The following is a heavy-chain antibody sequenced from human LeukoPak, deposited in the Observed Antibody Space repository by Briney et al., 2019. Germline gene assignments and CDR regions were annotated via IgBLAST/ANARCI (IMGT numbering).Heavy chain of an antibody. CDR2: INHSGST. CDR3: ARAAEWLAHFDY. V-gene: IGHV4-34*01. D-gene: IGHD6-19*01. Sequence: PSETLSLTCAVYGGSFSGYYWSWIRQPPGKGLEWIGEINHSGSTNYNPSLKSRVTISVDTSKNQFSLKLSSVTAADTAVYYCARAAEWLAHFDYWGQGTLVTVSS. J-gene: IGHJ4*02. CDR1: GGSFSGYY.